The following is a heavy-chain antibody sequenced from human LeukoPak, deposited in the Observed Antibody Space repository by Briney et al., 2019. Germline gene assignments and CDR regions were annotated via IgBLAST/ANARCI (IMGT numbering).Heavy chain of an antibody. J-gene: IGHJ4*02. CDR2: SSANGGST. D-gene: IGHD6-19*01. CDR3: AKAGRYTSGWYDY. V-gene: IGHV3-23*01. Sequence: GGSLRLSCAASGFTFSGYAMRWVRQAPGKGLEWVSGSSANGGSTYYADSVKGRFTISRDNPKNTLFLQMNSLRAEDTAVYYCAKAGRYTSGWYDYWGQGTLVTVSS. CDR1: GFTFSGYA.